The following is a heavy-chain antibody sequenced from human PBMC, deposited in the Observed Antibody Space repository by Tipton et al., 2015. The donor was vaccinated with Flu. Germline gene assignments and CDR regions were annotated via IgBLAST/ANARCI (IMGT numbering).Heavy chain of an antibody. CDR1: GGSLSGYY. CDR3: ARGSGSGTFMIFDF. CDR2: IYTSGGT. D-gene: IGHD3-10*01. Sequence: TLSLTCTVSGGSLSGYYWSWIRQPAGKGLEWIGRIYTSGGTKFNPSLRGRLTMSVDASKKEFSLKLSSVTAADTAVYYCARGSGSGTFMIFDFWGQGTLVTVSS. J-gene: IGHJ4*02. V-gene: IGHV4-4*07.